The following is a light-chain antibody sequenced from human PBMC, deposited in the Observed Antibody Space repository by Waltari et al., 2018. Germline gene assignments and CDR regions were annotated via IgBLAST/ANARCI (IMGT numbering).Light chain of an antibody. CDR3: QAWDSSTSHVI. Sequence: SYELTQPPSVSVSPGQTASITCPGDKLGDKYACWYQQTPGQSPVLVIYQDTKRPSGIPERFSGSNYGNTATLTISGTQTMDEADYYCQAWDSSTSHVIFGGGTKLTVL. V-gene: IGLV3-1*01. CDR2: QDT. J-gene: IGLJ2*01. CDR1: KLGDKY.